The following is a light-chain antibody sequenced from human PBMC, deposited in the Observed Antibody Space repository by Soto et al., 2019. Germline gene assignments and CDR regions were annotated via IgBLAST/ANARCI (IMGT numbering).Light chain of an antibody. CDR1: QSVSSN. J-gene: IGKJ1*01. CDR3: QQYGSSWT. Sequence: EIVMTQSPATLSVSPGERATLSCRASQSVSSNLAWYQQKPGQAPRLLIYGASTRATGIPARFSGGGSGTEFTLTISRLEPEDFAVYYCQQYGSSWTFGQGTKVDI. V-gene: IGKV3-15*01. CDR2: GAS.